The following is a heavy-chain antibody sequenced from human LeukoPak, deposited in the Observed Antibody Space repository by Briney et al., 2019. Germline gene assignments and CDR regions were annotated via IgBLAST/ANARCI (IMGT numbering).Heavy chain of an antibody. V-gene: IGHV3-21*01. Sequence: NAGGSLRLSCAASGFTFSSYSMNWVRQAPGKGLEWVSSISSSSSYIYYADSVKGRFTISRDNSKNTLYLQMNSLRPEDTAVYYCAKDPAARPLRLITDDAFDIWGQGTMVTVSS. J-gene: IGHJ3*02. CDR2: ISSSSSYI. D-gene: IGHD3-16*01. CDR1: GFTFSSYS. CDR3: AKDPAARPLRLITDDAFDI.